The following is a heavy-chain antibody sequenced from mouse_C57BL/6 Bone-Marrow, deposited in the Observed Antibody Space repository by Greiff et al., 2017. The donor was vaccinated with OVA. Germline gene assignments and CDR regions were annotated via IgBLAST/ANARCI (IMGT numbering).Heavy chain of an antibody. V-gene: IGHV1-42*01. J-gene: IGHJ4*01. Sequence: EVQLQQSGPELVKPGASVKISCKASGYSFTGYYMNWVKQSPEKSLEWIGEINPSTGGTTYNQKFKAKATLTVDKSSSTAYMQLKSLTSEDSAVYYCARPLLGYAMDYWGQGTSVTVSS. CDR2: INPSTGGT. CDR3: ARPLLGYAMDY. CDR1: GYSFTGYY.